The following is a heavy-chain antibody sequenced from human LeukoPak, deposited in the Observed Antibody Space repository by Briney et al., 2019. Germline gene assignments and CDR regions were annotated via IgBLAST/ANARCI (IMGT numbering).Heavy chain of an antibody. CDR1: GYSFTSYW. CDR2: IYPGDSDT. D-gene: IGHD3-10*01. Sequence: GESLKISCKGSGYSFTSYWIGWVRQMPGKGREWMGIIYPGDSDTRYSPSFQGQVTISADKSISTAYLQWSSLKASDTAMYYCARLLSITSYGDWFDPWGQGTLVTVSS. CDR3: ARLLSITSYGDWFDP. J-gene: IGHJ5*02. V-gene: IGHV5-51*01.